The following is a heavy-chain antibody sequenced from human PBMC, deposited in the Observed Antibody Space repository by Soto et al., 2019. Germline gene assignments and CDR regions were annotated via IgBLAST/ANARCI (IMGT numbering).Heavy chain of an antibody. CDR3: ARSLYVDYVHWYFDL. D-gene: IGHD4-17*01. CDR1: GFSLRNTRMG. CDR2: IFSNDAK. Sequence: QVTLKESGPVLVKPTETLTLTCTVSGFSLRNTRMGVSWIRQSPGKALEWLAHIFSNDAKSYSPSLKSRLAISRDTSESQVVLTMTSVAPVDTATYYCARSLYVDYVHWYFDLWGRGTLVTVSS. J-gene: IGHJ2*01. V-gene: IGHV2-26*01.